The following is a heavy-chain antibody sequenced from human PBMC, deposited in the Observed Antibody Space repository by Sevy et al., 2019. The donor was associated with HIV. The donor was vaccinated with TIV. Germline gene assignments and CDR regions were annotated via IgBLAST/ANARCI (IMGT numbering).Heavy chain of an antibody. Sequence: GGSLRLSCAASGFTFSSYAMSWVRQAPGKGLEWVSAISGSGGSTYYADSVKGRFTISRDNSKNTLYLQMNSLRAEDTAVYYCANDRLLWFGEFLDAFDIWGQRTMVTVSS. V-gene: IGHV3-23*01. CDR1: GFTFSSYA. CDR3: ANDRLLWFGEFLDAFDI. D-gene: IGHD3-10*01. CDR2: ISGSGGST. J-gene: IGHJ3*02.